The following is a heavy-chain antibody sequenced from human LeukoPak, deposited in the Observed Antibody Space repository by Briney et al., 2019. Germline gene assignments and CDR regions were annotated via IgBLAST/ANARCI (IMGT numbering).Heavy chain of an antibody. CDR3: AKDTGFGMVRGVKPPLIPSYQFDY. J-gene: IGHJ4*02. D-gene: IGHD3-10*01. V-gene: IGHV3-9*01. CDR2: ISWNSGSI. Sequence: GGSLRLSCAASGFTFADYAMHWVRHAPGKGLEWVSGISWNSGSIGYADSVKGRFTISRGNAKNSLYLQMNSLRAEDTALYYCAKDTGFGMVRGVKPPLIPSYQFDYWGQGTLVTVSS. CDR1: GFTFADYA.